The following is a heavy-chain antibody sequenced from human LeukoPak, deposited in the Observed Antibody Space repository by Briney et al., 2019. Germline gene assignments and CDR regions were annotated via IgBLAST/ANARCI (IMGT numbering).Heavy chain of an antibody. V-gene: IGHV4-34*01. D-gene: IGHD3-3*01. Sequence: PSETLSLTCAVYGGSFSGYYWSWIRQPPGKGLEWIGEINHSGSTNYNPSLKSRVTISVDTSKNQFSLKLSSVTAADTAVYYCARESTDYGLYYFDYWAREPWSPSPQ. CDR2: INHSGST. J-gene: IGHJ4*02. CDR1: GGSFSGYY. CDR3: ARESTDYGLYYFDY.